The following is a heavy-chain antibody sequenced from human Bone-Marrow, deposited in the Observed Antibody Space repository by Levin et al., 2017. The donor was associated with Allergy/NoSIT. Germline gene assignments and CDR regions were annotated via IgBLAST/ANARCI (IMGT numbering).Heavy chain of an antibody. D-gene: IGHD3-10*01. CDR3: ARARFGDFDP. CDR1: GGSISSGDFY. CDR2: IFHSGST. V-gene: IGHV4-30-4*01. Sequence: LRLSCTVSGGSISSGDFYWSWIRQPPGKGLEWIGYIFHSGSTHYSPSLKRRVTISVDTSKNQFSLILNSVTAADTAVYYCARARFGDFDPWGQGTLVTVSS. J-gene: IGHJ5*02.